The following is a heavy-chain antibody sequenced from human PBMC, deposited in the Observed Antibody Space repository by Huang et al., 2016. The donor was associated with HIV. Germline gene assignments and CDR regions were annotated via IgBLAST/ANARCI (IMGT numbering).Heavy chain of an antibody. Sequence: VKVSCKASGYTFTSYGISWVRQAPGQGLEWMGWISAYNGVTNYAQNVQGRVTMTTDTSTSTAYMELRSLMSDDTAVYYCARDSPRLGVVIVVVPTAPNAFDIWGQGTMVTVSS. D-gene: IGHD2-2*01. J-gene: IGHJ3*02. CDR3: ARDSPRLGVVIVVVPTAPNAFDI. CDR2: ISAYNGVT. V-gene: IGHV1-18*01. CDR1: GYTFTSYG.